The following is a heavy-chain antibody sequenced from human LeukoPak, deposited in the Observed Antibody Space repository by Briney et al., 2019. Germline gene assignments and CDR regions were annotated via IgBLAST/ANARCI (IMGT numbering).Heavy chain of an antibody. V-gene: IGHV4-30-4*01. CDR1: GGSISSGDYY. CDR2: IYYSGST. D-gene: IGHD2-15*01. Sequence: PSETLSLTCTVSGGSISSGDYYWSWIRQPPGKGLEWIGYIYYSGSTYYNPSLKSRVTISVDTSKNQFSLKLSSATAADTAVYYCARLYCSGGSCSSENWYFDLWGRGTLVTVSS. CDR3: ARLYCSGGSCSSENWYFDL. J-gene: IGHJ2*01.